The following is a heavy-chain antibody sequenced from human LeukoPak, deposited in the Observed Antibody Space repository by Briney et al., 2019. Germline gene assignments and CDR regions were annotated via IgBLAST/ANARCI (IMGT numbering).Heavy chain of an antibody. V-gene: IGHV4-39*01. CDR2: IYYSGST. D-gene: IGHD6-19*01. CDR3: ARSGWRDAFDI. J-gene: IGHJ3*02. Sequence: PSETLSLTCTVSGGSISCSSYYWGWTRQPPGKGLEWIGSIYYSGSTYYNPSLKSRVTISVDTSKSQFSLKLSSVTAADTAVYYCARSGWRDAFDIWGQGTMVTVSS. CDR1: GGSISCSSYY.